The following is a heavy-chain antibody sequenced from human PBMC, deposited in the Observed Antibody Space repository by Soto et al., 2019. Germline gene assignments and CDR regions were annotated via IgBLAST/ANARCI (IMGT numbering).Heavy chain of an antibody. Sequence: SETLSLTCTVSGGSISSGDYYWSWIRQPPGKGLEWIGYIYYSGSTYYNPSLKSRVTISVDTSKSQFSLKLSSVTAADTAVYYWANDLGGSGGYDLSVMPFWGQGTPLPVS. D-gene: IGHD3-3*01. J-gene: IGHJ6*02. CDR3: ANDLGGSGGYDLSVMPF. CDR1: GGSISSGDYY. V-gene: IGHV4-30-4*01. CDR2: IYYSGST.